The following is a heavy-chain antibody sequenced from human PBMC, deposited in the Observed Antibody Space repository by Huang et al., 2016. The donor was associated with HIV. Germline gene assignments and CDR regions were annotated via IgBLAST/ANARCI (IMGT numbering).Heavy chain of an antibody. CDR2: INDNGYT. Sequence: QVQLQQWGAGLLKPSETLSLTCAVYGGSVRGHYWGWIRQPPGKGLEWIAEINDNGYTNYNPSLKSRVTISVHTSRNQFSRKLNAVTAADAAVYYCARASWYEPRSWYFGLWGRGTLVTVSS. D-gene: IGHD6-13*01. V-gene: IGHV4-34*01. CDR1: GGSVRGHY. J-gene: IGHJ2*01. CDR3: ARASWYEPRSWYFGL.